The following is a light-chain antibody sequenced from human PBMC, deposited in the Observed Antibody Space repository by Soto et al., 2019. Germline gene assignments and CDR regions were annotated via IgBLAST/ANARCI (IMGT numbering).Light chain of an antibody. J-gene: IGLJ1*01. CDR1: SSNIGSST. CDR3: AKWDDSLKGYV. CDR2: SNN. V-gene: IGLV1-44*01. Sequence: QSALTQPPSVSWAPGQRVTISCSGSSSNIGSSTVTWYQQLPGAAPTVLIRSNNQRPSGVPDRFSGSKSGTSASLAISGLQYDDEADYYCAKWDDSLKGYVFGTGTKVTVL.